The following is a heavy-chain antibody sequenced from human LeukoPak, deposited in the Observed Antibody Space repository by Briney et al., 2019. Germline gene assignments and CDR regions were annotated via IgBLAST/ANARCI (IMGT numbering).Heavy chain of an antibody. CDR3: EAYYDSSGYETLPLDY. V-gene: IGHV3-30-3*01. CDR2: ISYDGSNK. Sequence: GRSLRLSCAASGFTFSSYAMHWVRQAPGKGLEWVAVISYDGSNKYYADSVKGRFTISRDNSKNTLYLQMNSLRAEDTAVYYCEAYYDSSGYETLPLDYWGQGTLVTVSS. J-gene: IGHJ4*02. D-gene: IGHD3-22*01. CDR1: GFTFSSYA.